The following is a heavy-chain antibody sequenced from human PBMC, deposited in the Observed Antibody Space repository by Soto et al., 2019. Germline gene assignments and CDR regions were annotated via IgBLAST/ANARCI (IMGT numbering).Heavy chain of an antibody. Sequence: PGGSLILSCAASGFPFSSYCMHWVRQAPGKGLEWVAVISYDGSNKYYADSVKGRFTISTDNSKNTLYLQMNSLRAEDTAVYYCAKDSLGYSYGSAFDYWCQGTLVTVSS. V-gene: IGHV3-30*18. J-gene: IGHJ4*02. CDR1: GFPFSSYC. D-gene: IGHD5-18*01. CDR3: AKDSLGYSYGSAFDY. CDR2: ISYDGSNK.